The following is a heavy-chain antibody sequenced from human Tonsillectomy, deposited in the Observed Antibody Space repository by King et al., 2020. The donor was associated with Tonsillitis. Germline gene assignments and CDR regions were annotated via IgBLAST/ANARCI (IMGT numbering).Heavy chain of an antibody. Sequence: VQLVESGGGLVQPGGVLRLSCAASGFTFPNYWLTWGLQAPGGGRVWWANIKQEGSSKCFVDSVRGRFTGSRDSAQNSLFVQMSSLRAEDTAIYFCVLGSDWSKLDYWGPGTLVTVSS. CDR3: VLGSDWSKLDY. CDR1: GFTFPNYW. D-gene: IGHD6-19*01. J-gene: IGHJ4*02. V-gene: IGHV3-7*03. CDR2: IKQEGSSK.